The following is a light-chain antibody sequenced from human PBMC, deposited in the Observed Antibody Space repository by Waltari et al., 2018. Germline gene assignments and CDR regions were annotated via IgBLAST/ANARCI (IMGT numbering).Light chain of an antibody. V-gene: IGLV2-14*03. CDR3: SSFTSKRTVV. CDR2: DVS. CDR1: RSDVGDYNY. Sequence: QSALTQPASVSGSPGQSITISCSGSRSDVGDYNYVSWYQQHPGKAPKLLIYDVSKRHSGDSNRFSGSKSGNTASLTLSGLQAEDEADYYCSSFTSKRTVVFGGGTKVTVL. J-gene: IGLJ3*02.